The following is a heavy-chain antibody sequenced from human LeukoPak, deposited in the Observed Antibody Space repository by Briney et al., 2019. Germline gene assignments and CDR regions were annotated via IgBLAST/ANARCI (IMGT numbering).Heavy chain of an antibody. CDR2: ITSNGDIT. Sequence: GGSLRLSCAASGFXFSSYAMHWVRQAPGKGLEYVSSITSNGDITYYANSVQGRFTISRDNSKNTLYLQMGSLRAEDMAVYYCATDRAGVADNWGQGTLVTVSS. D-gene: IGHD3-3*01. J-gene: IGHJ4*02. CDR3: ATDRAGVADN. CDR1: GFXFSSYA. V-gene: IGHV3-64*01.